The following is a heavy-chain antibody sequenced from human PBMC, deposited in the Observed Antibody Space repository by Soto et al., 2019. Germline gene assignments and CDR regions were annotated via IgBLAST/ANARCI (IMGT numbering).Heavy chain of an antibody. CDR2: ISGSGGST. J-gene: IGHJ4*02. Sequence: GGSLRLSCAASGFTFSSYAMSWVRQAPGKWLEWVSAISGSGGSTYYADSVKGRFTISRDNSKNTLYLQMNSLRAEDTTVYYCAKDPDPMIAVVITNYFDYWGQGXLVTVYS. V-gene: IGHV3-23*01. D-gene: IGHD3-22*01. CDR3: AKDPDPMIAVVITNYFDY. CDR1: GFTFSSYA.